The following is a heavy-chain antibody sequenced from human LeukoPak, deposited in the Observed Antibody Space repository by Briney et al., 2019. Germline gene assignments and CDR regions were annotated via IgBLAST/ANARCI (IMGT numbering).Heavy chain of an antibody. V-gene: IGHV3-23*01. D-gene: IGHD6-19*01. J-gene: IGHJ4*02. CDR1: GFTFSSYA. Sequence: QPGGSLRLSCAASGFTFSSYAMSWVRQAPGKGLEWVSAISGSGGSAYYADSVKGRFTISRDNSKNTLYLQMNSLRAEDTAVYYCAKDGSSGWTIYYFDYWGQGTLVTVSS. CDR2: ISGSGGSA. CDR3: AKDGSSGWTIYYFDY.